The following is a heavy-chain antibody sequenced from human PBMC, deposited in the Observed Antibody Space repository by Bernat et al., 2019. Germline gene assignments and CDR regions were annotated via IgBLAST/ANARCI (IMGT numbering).Heavy chain of an antibody. J-gene: IGHJ5*02. CDR2: IYYSGST. CDR3: AREDSSGWYDGWFDP. V-gene: IGHV4-59*01. Sequence: QVQLQESGPGLVKPSETLSLTCTVSGGSISSYYWSWIRQPPGKGLEWIGYIYYSGSTNYNPSLKSRVTISVDTSKNQFSLKLSSVTAAATAVYYCAREDSSGWYDGWFDPWGQGTLVTVSS. CDR1: GGSISSYY. D-gene: IGHD6-19*01.